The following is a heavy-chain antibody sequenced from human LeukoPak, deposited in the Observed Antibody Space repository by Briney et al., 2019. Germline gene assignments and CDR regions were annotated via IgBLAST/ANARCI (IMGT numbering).Heavy chain of an antibody. V-gene: IGHV3-21*01. D-gene: IGHD3-10*01. CDR2: ISGSTRHI. J-gene: IGHJ4*02. Sequence: PGGSLRLSCAASGFTFSSYDMNWVRQAPGKGLEWVSFISGSTRHIHYADSVKGRFTISRDNAKNSLYLQMNSLRAEDTAVYYCARDLAYGSYDPDQWGQGTLVTVSS. CDR1: GFTFSSYD. CDR3: ARDLAYGSYDPDQ.